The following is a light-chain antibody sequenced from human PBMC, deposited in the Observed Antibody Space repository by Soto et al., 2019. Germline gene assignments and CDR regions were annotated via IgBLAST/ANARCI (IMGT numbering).Light chain of an antibody. CDR3: QQYHTWPIT. Sequence: EIVLTQSPATMSLSPGERATLSCGASESVSYSYVAWYQLKGGLAPRLLIHGASTRASGIPDRFSGSGSGTEFTLTISSLQSEDCAIYYCQQYHTWPITFGGGTKVDI. CDR2: GAS. CDR1: ESVSYSY. V-gene: IGKV3D-20*01. J-gene: IGKJ4*01.